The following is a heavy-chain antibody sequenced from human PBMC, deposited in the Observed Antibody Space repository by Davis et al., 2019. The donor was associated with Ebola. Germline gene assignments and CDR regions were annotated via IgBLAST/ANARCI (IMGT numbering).Heavy chain of an antibody. V-gene: IGHV1-46*01. CDR1: GGTFSSYA. Sequence: ASVKVSCKASGGTFSSYAISWVRQAPGQGLEWMGIINPSGGSTSYAQKFQGRVTMTRDTSTSTVYMELSSLRSEDTAVYYCARAERVLEATYDYWGQGTLVTVSS. D-gene: IGHD5-12*01. CDR2: INPSGGST. CDR3: ARAERVLEATYDY. J-gene: IGHJ4*02.